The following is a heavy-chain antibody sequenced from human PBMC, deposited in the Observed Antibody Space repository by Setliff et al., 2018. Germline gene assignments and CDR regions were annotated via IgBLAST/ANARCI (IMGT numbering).Heavy chain of an antibody. CDR2: VNDSGSA. CDR3: ARGRYYGSGSYSL. V-gene: IGHV4-34*01. J-gene: IGHJ4*02. Sequence: SETLSLTCDVFGGSLSGYFWAWIRQSPGKGLEWIGDVNDSGSANYKPSLKSRLTISRDTSKNQLSLNLSSVTAADTAVHYCARGRYYGSGSYSLWGQGTLVTVSS. D-gene: IGHD3-10*01. CDR1: GGSLSGYF.